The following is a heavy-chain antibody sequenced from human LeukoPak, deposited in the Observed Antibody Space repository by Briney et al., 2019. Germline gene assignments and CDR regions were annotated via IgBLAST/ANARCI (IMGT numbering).Heavy chain of an antibody. CDR1: GFIFSNYA. D-gene: IGHD3-9*01. CDR2: IVGRGSST. Sequence: GASLRLSCAASGFIFSNYAMSWVRQAPGKGLEWVSAIVGRGSSTYYADSVKGRFTISRDNPKNTLYLQLNRLRAEDTAVYYCAKWGDYDILTGYYDPDYWGQEPWSPSPQ. J-gene: IGHJ4*01. CDR3: AKWGDYDILTGYYDPDY. V-gene: IGHV3-23*01.